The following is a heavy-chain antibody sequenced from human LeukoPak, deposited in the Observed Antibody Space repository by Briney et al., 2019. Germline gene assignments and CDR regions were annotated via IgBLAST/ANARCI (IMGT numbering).Heavy chain of an antibody. D-gene: IGHD2-15*01. J-gene: IGHJ4*02. CDR2: IYYSGTT. CDR1: GGSISSYY. V-gene: IGHV4-59*01. Sequence: SETLSLTCTVSGGSISSYYWSWIRQPPGKGPEWVGYIYYSGTTNYNPSLKSRVTISVDASKKEFSLKLSSVTAADTAVYDCARESPFGYCSGGSCPTRLDYWGQGTLVTVSS. CDR3: ARESPFGYCSGGSCPTRLDY.